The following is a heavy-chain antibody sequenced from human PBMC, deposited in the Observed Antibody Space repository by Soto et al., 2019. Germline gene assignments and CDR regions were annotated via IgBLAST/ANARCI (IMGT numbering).Heavy chain of an antibody. D-gene: IGHD3-22*01. CDR2: IGTAGDT. CDR3: ARSPPGGYHYYYGLDV. Sequence: EVQLVESGGGLVQPGGSLRLSCAASGFTFSSYDMHWVRQATGKGLEWVSAIGTAGDTYYPGSVKGRFTISRENAKSSLYLQMNSLRAGDTAVYYCARSPPGGYHYYYGLDVWGQGTTVTVSS. CDR1: GFTFSSYD. J-gene: IGHJ6*02. V-gene: IGHV3-13*04.